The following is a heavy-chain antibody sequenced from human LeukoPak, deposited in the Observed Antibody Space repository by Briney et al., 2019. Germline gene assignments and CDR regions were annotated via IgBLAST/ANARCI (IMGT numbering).Heavy chain of an antibody. CDR2: IYSGGST. CDR3: ARDLHYDILTGYPSLDDAFDI. V-gene: IGHV3-53*01. CDR1: GFTVSSNY. J-gene: IGHJ3*02. D-gene: IGHD3-9*01. Sequence: GGSLRLSCAASGFTVSSNYMSWVRQAPGKGLEWVSVIYSGGSTYYGDSVKGRFTISRDNSKNTLYLQMNSLRAEDTAVYYCARDLHYDILTGYPSLDDAFDIWGQGTMVTVSS.